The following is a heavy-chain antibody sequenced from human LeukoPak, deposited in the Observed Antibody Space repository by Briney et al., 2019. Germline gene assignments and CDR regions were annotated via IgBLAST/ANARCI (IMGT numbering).Heavy chain of an antibody. J-gene: IGHJ3*02. CDR2: ISGSGGST. V-gene: IGHV3-23*01. D-gene: IGHD3-3*01. CDR3: AKAKGITIFGVAYAFDI. CDR1: GFTFSSYA. Sequence: GGSLRLSCAASGFTFSSYAMGWVRQAPGKGLEWVSAISGSGGSTYYADSVKGRFTISRGNSKNTLYLQMNSLRAEDTAAYYCAKAKGITIFGVAYAFDIWGQGTMVTVSS.